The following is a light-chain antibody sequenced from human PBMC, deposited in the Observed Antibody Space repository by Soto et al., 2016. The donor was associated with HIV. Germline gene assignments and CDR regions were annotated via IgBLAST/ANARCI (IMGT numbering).Light chain of an antibody. J-gene: IGKJ1*01. V-gene: IGKV1-5*03. CDR1: QSISSW. CDR2: KAS. CDR3: QQYNSYPWT. Sequence: DIQMTQSPSTLSASVGDRVTITCRASQSISSWLAWYQQKPGKAPKLLIYKASSLESGVPSRFSGSGSGTEFTLIISSLQPDDSATYYCQQYNSYPWTFGQGTKVEIK.